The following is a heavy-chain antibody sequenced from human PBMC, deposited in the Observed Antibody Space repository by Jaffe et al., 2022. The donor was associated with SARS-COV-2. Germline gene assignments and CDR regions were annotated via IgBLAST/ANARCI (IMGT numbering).Heavy chain of an antibody. CDR3: AKDMGLGPYSSGWSPLDY. D-gene: IGHD6-19*01. CDR2: ISWNSGSI. J-gene: IGHJ4*02. CDR1: GFTFDDYA. V-gene: IGHV3-9*01. Sequence: EVQLVESGGGLVQPGRSLRLSCAASGFTFDDYAMHWVRQAPGKGLEWVSGISWNSGSIGYADSVKGRFTISRDNAKNSLYLQMNSLRAEDTALYYCAKDMGLGPYSSGWSPLDYWGQGTLVTVSS.